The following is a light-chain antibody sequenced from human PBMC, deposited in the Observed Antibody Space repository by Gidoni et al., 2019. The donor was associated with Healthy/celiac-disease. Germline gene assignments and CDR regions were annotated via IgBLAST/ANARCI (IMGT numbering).Light chain of an antibody. V-gene: IGKV1-5*03. CDR3: KQYNSYPYT. CDR2: KAS. Sequence: DIQMTQSPSTLSASVGDRVTITFRASQSISSWLAWYQQKPGKAPKLLIYKASSLESGVPSSFSGSGSGTEFTLTISSLQPDDFATYYCKQYNSYPYTFGQGTKLEIK. CDR1: QSISSW. J-gene: IGKJ2*01.